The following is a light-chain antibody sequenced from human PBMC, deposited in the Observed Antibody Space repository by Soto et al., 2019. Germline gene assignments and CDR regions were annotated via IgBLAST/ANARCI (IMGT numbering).Light chain of an antibody. Sequence: QSALTQTASLSGYPGQAITLSCTGTSSGVGGYNFVSWYQQHPGKAPKGVIYDVSQRPSGISSRFSGSKSVKTASLTISGLQAEDEADYDCISYAPANTWVFGTGTKVTAL. CDR2: DVS. CDR3: ISYAPANTWV. V-gene: IGLV2-14*01. J-gene: IGLJ1*01. CDR1: SSGVGGYNF.